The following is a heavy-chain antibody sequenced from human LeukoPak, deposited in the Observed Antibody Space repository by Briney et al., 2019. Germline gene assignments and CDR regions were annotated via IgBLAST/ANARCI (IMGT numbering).Heavy chain of an antibody. J-gene: IGHJ3*02. CDR2: IYHSGST. Sequence: SETLSLTCTVSGYSISSGYYWGWIRQPPGKGLEWIGSIYHSGSTYYNPSLKSRVTISVDKSKNQFSLNLTSVTAADRAVYFCARAGRRTFAFDIWGPGTLVTVSS. CDR1: GYSISSGYY. D-gene: IGHD1-26*01. CDR3: ARAGRRTFAFDI. V-gene: IGHV4-38-2*02.